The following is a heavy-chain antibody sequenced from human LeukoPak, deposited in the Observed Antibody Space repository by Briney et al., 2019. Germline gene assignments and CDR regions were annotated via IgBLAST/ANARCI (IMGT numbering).Heavy chain of an antibody. D-gene: IGHD1-1*01. Sequence: SETLSLTCTVSGGSISSYYWSWIRQPPGKGLEWIGYIYYSGSTNYNPSLKSRVTISVDTSKNQFSLKLSSVTAADTAVYYCARTTYYYYGMDVWGQGTTVTVSS. CDR3: ARTTYYYYGMDV. CDR1: GGSISSYY. CDR2: IYYSGST. J-gene: IGHJ6*02. V-gene: IGHV4-59*08.